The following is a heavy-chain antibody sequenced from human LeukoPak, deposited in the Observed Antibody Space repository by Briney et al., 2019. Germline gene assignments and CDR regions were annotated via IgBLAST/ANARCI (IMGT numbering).Heavy chain of an antibody. J-gene: IGHJ4*02. D-gene: IGHD5-24*01. Sequence: PSQTLSLTCTVSGGSISSGSYYWSWIRQPAGKGLEWIGRIYTSGSTNYNPSLKSRVTISVDTSKKQFSLKLSSVTAADTAVYYCARGKEMATIIDYRGQGTLVTVSS. V-gene: IGHV4-61*02. CDR2: IYTSGST. CDR1: GGSISSGSYY. CDR3: ARGKEMATIIDY.